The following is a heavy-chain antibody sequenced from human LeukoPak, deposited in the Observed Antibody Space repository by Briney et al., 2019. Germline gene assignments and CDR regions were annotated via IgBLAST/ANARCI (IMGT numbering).Heavy chain of an antibody. CDR2: IYTSGST. J-gene: IGHJ5*02. D-gene: IGHD3-22*01. CDR3: ARDGNYYDSSGHDS. Sequence: SETLSLTCTVSGGSISSYYWSWIRQPAGEGLEWIGRIYTSGSTNYNPSLKSRVTMSVDTSKNQFSLKLSSVTAADTAVYYCARDGNYYDSSGHDSWGQGTLVTVSS. V-gene: IGHV4-4*07. CDR1: GGSISSYY.